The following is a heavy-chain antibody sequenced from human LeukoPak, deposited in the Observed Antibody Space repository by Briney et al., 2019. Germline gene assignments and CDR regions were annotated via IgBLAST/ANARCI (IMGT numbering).Heavy chain of an antibody. Sequence: PGGSLRLPCAASGFTFSSYSMNWVRQAPGKGLEWVSCISSSSSYIYYADSVKGRFTISRDNAENSLYLQMNSLRAEDTAVYYCVTDGADYYDSTGYPIYFDYWGQGTLVTVSS. J-gene: IGHJ4*02. CDR3: VTDGADYYDSTGYPIYFDY. V-gene: IGHV3-21*01. CDR1: GFTFSSYS. D-gene: IGHD3-22*01. CDR2: ISSSSSYI.